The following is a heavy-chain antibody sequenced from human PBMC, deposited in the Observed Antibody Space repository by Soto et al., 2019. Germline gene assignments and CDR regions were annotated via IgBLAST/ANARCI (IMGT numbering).Heavy chain of an antibody. D-gene: IGHD3-10*01. CDR3: AYGNLSYYFDY. CDR2: IWYDGSDK. CDR1: GFTFSSYG. V-gene: IGHV3-33*03. Sequence: QVQLVESGGGVVQPGRSLRLSCAASGFTFSSYGMHWVRQAPGKGLEWVAIIWYDGSDKYYADSVKGRFTISRDNSKNTLYLQMNSLTPEDTAVYFCAYGNLSYYFDYWGQGTLVTVSS. J-gene: IGHJ4*02.